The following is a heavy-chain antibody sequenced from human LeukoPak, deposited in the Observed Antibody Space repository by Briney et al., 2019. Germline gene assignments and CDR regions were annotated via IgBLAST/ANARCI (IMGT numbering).Heavy chain of an antibody. J-gene: IGHJ4*02. Sequence: ASVKVSCKASGGTFSSYGISWVRQAPGQGLEWMGRIISILGIANYAQKFQGRVTITADKSTSTAYMELSSLRSEDTAVYYCATPFGYCSGGSCRRFDYWGQGTLVTVSS. CDR2: IISILGIA. D-gene: IGHD2-15*01. CDR3: ATPFGYCSGGSCRRFDY. CDR1: GGTFSSYG. V-gene: IGHV1-69*04.